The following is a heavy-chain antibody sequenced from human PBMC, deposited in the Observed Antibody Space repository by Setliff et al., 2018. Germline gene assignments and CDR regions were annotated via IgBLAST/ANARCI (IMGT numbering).Heavy chain of an antibody. CDR2: ISGSGGDT. J-gene: IGHJ4*02. CDR1: GFTFGDYP. D-gene: IGHD3-22*01. CDR3: ATSTIITYYFDS. V-gene: IGHV3-23*01. Sequence: PGGSLRRSGAASGFTFGDYPVNWFRQAPGKGLEWIASISGSGGDTDSADSMKGRFTISRDNSKNTLYLQMNSLRPEDTAIYYCATSTIITYYFDSWGQGTLVTVSS.